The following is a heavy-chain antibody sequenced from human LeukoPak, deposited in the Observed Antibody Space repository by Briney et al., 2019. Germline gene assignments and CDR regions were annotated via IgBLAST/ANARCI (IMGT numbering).Heavy chain of an antibody. J-gene: IGHJ4*02. D-gene: IGHD3-22*01. CDR3: AKALPPSTDSSGRGFDY. V-gene: IGHV4-59*01. Sequence: PSETLSLTCTVSGGSISSYYWSWIRQPPGKGLEWIGYIYYSGSTNYNPSLKSRVTISVDTSKNQFSLKLSSVTAADTAVYYCAKALPPSTDSSGRGFDYWGQGTLVTVSS. CDR2: IYYSGST. CDR1: GGSISSYY.